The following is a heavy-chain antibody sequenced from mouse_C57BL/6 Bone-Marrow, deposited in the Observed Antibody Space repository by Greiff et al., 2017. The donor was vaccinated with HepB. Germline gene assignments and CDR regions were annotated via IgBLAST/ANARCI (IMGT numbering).Heavy chain of an antibody. D-gene: IGHD3-1*01. CDR2: INPNNGGT. Sequence: VQLQQSGPELVKPGASVKISCKASGYTFTDYYMNWVKQSHGKSLEWIGDINPNNGGTSYNQKFKGKATLTVDKSSSTAYMELRSLTSEDSAVYYCARSSSGDFDYWGQGTTLTVSS. J-gene: IGHJ2*01. V-gene: IGHV1-26*01. CDR3: ARSSSGDFDY. CDR1: GYTFTDYY.